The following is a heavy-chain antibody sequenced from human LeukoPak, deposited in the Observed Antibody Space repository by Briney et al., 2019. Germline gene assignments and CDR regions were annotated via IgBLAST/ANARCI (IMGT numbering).Heavy chain of an antibody. D-gene: IGHD2-2*01. V-gene: IGHV3-30-3*01. CDR1: GFTFSSYA. J-gene: IGHJ4*02. CDR3: ARDPVYCSSTSCYEVKEELAFDY. CDR2: ISYDGSNK. Sequence: AGRSLRLSCAASGFTFSSYAMHWVRQAPGKGLEWVAVISYDGSNKYYADSVKGRFTISRDNSKNTLYLQMNSLRAEDTAVYYCARDPVYCSSTSCYEVKEELAFDYWGQGTLVTVSS.